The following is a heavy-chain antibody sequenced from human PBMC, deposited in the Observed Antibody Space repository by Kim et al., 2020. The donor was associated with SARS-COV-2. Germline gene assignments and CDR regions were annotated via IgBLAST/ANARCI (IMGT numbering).Heavy chain of an antibody. D-gene: IGHD5-12*01. CDR2: ISYDGSNK. Sequence: GGSLRLSCAASGFIFSSFVMHWVRQAPGKGLEWVAIISYDGSNKHCADSVKGRFTISRDNPKNTLYLQMNSLRVEDTAVYYCARGRDVDIVTTDFDWGQGTLVTVSS. CDR3: ARGRDVDIVTTDFD. CDR1: GFIFSSFV. V-gene: IGHV3-30-3*01. J-gene: IGHJ4*02.